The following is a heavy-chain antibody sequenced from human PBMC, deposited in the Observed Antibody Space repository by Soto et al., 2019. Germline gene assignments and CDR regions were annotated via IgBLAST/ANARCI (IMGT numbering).Heavy chain of an antibody. J-gene: IGHJ6*02. CDR2: ISNNGVST. V-gene: IGHV3-64D*06. CDR3: VKVPTGDLYYYRMDV. Sequence: PGGSLRLSCSASGFTFNSYAMHWVRQAPGKGLEYVSAISNNGVSTYYADSVKGRFSISRDNSKNTLYLQMSSLRAEDTAVYYCVKVPTGDLYYYRMDVWRPGTTVTVPS. CDR1: GFTFNSYA. D-gene: IGHD1-1*01.